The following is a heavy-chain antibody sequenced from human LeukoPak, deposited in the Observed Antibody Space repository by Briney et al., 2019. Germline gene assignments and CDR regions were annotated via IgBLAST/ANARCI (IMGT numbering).Heavy chain of an antibody. CDR3: ARGVNYESSGYDLDY. CDR2: MNPNSGNT. J-gene: IGHJ4*02. Sequence: ASVKVSCKASGYTFITYDINWVRQATGQGLEWMGWMNPNSGNTGYAQKFQGRVTMTRNTSISTAYMELSSLTSEDTAVYHCARGVNYESSGYDLDYWGQGILVTVSS. V-gene: IGHV1-8*01. D-gene: IGHD3-22*01. CDR1: GYTFITYD.